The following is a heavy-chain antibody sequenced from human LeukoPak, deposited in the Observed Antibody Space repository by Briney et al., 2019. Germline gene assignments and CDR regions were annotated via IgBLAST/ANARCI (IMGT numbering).Heavy chain of an antibody. D-gene: IGHD3-10*01. V-gene: IGHV4-34*01. CDR3: ASRPNANSRITMVRGVRRGAFDI. CDR1: GGSFSGYY. Sequence: SETLSHTCAVYGGSFSGYYWSWIRQPPGKGLEWIGEINHSGSTNYNPSLKSRVTISVDTSKNQFSLKLSSVTAADTAVYYCASRPNANSRITMVRGVRRGAFDIWGQGTMVTVSS. CDR2: INHSGST. J-gene: IGHJ3*02.